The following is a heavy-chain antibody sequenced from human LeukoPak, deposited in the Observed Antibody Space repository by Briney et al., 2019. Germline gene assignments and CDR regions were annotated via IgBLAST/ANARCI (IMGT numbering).Heavy chain of an antibody. D-gene: IGHD1-14*01. Sequence: PGGSLRLSCAASGFTFDDYAMHWFRQAPGKGLEWVSLISGDGGSTYYADSVKGRFTISRDNSKNSLYLQMNSLRTEDTALYYCAKDGYYRYYMDVWGKGTTVTVSS. CDR2: ISGDGGST. CDR1: GFTFDDYA. CDR3: AKDGYYRYYMDV. J-gene: IGHJ6*03. V-gene: IGHV3-43*02.